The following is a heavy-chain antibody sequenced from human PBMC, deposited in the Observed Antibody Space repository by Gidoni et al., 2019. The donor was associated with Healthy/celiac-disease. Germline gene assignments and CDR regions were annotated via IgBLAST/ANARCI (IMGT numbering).Heavy chain of an antibody. CDR3: SSGEAFDI. CDR2: IYTRGST. J-gene: IGHJ3*02. CDR1: GGSISSGSYY. V-gene: IGHV4-61*02. Sequence: QVQLQESGPGLVKPSQTLSLNCTVSGGSISSGSYYWSWIRQPAGKGLEWIGRIYTRGSTNYNPSLKSRVTISVDTSKNQFSLKLSSVTAADTAVYYCSSGEAFDIWGQGTMVTVSS. D-gene: IGHD3-10*01.